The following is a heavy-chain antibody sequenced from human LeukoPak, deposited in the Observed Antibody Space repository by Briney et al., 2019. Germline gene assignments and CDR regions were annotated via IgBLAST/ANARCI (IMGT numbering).Heavy chain of an antibody. Sequence: GASVTVSCKASGYTFTSYGISWVRQAPGQGLEWMGWISAYNGNTNYAQKLQGRVTMTTDTSTSTAYMELRSLRSDDTAVYYCANSSSWYAGYYGMDVWGKGHTVPVPS. D-gene: IGHD6-13*01. CDR1: GYTFTSYG. CDR2: ISAYNGNT. J-gene: IGHJ6*04. CDR3: ANSSSWYAGYYGMDV. V-gene: IGHV1-18*04.